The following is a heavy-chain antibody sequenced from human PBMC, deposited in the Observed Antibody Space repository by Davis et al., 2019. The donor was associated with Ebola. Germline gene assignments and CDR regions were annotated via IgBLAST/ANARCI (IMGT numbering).Heavy chain of an antibody. Sequence: AASVKVSCKASGYTLTFYYLHWVRQAPGQGFEWMGWLNPHSGGTNFAQKFQDRVTMTRDTSINTAYMELHSLTSDDTAVYYCARRNTVVRGIISYFDYWGQGTLVNVSS. D-gene: IGHD3-10*01. J-gene: IGHJ4*02. CDR2: LNPHSGGT. CDR3: ARRNTVVRGIISYFDY. CDR1: GYTLTFYY. V-gene: IGHV1-2*02.